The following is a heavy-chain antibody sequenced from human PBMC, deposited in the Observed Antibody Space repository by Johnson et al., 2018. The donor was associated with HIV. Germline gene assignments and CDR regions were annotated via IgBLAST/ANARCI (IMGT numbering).Heavy chain of an antibody. D-gene: IGHD2-8*02. J-gene: IGHJ3*02. CDR3: AREGERGYGSGGVCSGDAFAI. Sequence: VQLVESGGGLVQPGGSLRLSCAASGFTVSSNYMSWVRQAPGKGLEWVSVISGSGGSTYYADSVKGRFTISRDNSKNTLYLQMNSVRAEDTAVYYCAREGERGYGSGGVCSGDAFAIWGQGTMVTVSS. CDR2: ISGSGGST. V-gene: IGHV3-23*04. CDR1: GFTVSSNY.